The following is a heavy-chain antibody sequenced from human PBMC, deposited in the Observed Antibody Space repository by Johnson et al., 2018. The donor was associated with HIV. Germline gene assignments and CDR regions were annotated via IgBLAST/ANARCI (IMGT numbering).Heavy chain of an antibody. Sequence: QMQLVESGGGLVKPGGSLRLSCAVSGFIFRDYYMSWIRQAPGKGLEWVSYISSSGKSTNYADSVKGRFTISRDNAKNSLSLQMNSLRAEDTAIYYCATPQEGYSAFDIWGQGTMVTVSS. D-gene: IGHD2-15*01. V-gene: IGHV3-11*04. CDR2: ISSSGKST. CDR3: ATPQEGYSAFDI. CDR1: GFIFRDYY. J-gene: IGHJ3*02.